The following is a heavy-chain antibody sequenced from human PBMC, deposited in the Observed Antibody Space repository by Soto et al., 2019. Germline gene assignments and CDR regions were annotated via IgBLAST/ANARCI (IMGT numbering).Heavy chain of an antibody. D-gene: IGHD6-13*01. V-gene: IGHV3-30*18. CDR1: GFTFSSYG. CDR3: AKDSSSWYYFDY. Sequence: GGSLRLSCAASGFTFSSYGMHWVRQAPGKGLEWVAVISYDGSNKYYADSVKGRFTISRDNSKNTLYLQMNSLRAEDTAVYYCAKDSSSWYYFDYWGQGTLVTVSS. J-gene: IGHJ4*02. CDR2: ISYDGSNK.